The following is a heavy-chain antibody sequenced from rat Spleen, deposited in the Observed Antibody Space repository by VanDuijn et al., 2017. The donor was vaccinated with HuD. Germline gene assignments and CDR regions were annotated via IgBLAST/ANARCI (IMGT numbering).Heavy chain of an antibody. J-gene: IGHJ2*01. D-gene: IGHD1-11*01. CDR1: GFTFSSYW. V-gene: IGHV5-58*01. Sequence: EVQLVETGGGLVQPGRSLKLSCVASGFTFSSYWMYWIRQAPGKGLEWVSSIKTDGGSTYYPDSVKGRFTISRDNAENTVYLQRNSRRSEDTATYYCAKDRDGGYAFEHWGQGVMVTVSS. CDR3: AKDRDGGYAFEH. CDR2: IKTDGGST.